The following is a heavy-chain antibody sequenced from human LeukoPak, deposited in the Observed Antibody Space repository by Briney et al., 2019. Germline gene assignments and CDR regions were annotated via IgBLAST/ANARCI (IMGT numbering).Heavy chain of an antibody. CDR1: GGSISSSGYY. D-gene: IGHD3-10*01. V-gene: IGHV4-31*03. CDR3: ARDSMGITMVRGVITPTSFDI. CDR2: IYYSGST. J-gene: IGHJ3*02. Sequence: SETLSLTCTVSGGSISSSGYYWSWIRQHPGKGLEWIGYIYYSGSTYYNPSLKSRVTISVDTSKNQFSLKLSSVTAADTAVYYCARDSMGITMVRGVITPTSFDIWGQGTMVTVPS.